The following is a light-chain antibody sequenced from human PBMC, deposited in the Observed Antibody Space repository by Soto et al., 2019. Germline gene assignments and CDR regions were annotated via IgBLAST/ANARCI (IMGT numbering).Light chain of an antibody. J-gene: IGLJ1*01. Sequence: QSVLTQPASVSGSPGQSITISCTGTSSDVGGHNYVSWYQQHPGKAPKLMIYGVSNRPSGVSNRFSGSKSGNTASLTISGLQAEDEDDYYCSSYTSSSTAFVFGTVTKVTVL. V-gene: IGLV2-14*01. CDR3: SSYTSSSTAFV. CDR1: SSDVGGHNY. CDR2: GVS.